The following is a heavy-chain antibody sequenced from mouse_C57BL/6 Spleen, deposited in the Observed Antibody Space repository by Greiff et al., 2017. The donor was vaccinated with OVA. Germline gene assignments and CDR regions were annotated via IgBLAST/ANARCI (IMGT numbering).Heavy chain of an antibody. Sequence: VQLQQSGPELVKPGASVKMSCKASGYTFTDYNMHWVKQSHGKSIEWIGYINPNNGGTSYNQKFKGKATLTVNKSSSTAYMELRSLTSEDSAVYYCAGGRTGFDYWGQGTTLTVSS. J-gene: IGHJ2*01. CDR1: GYTFTDYN. CDR2: INPNNGGT. D-gene: IGHD3-3*01. CDR3: AGGRTGFDY. V-gene: IGHV1-22*01.